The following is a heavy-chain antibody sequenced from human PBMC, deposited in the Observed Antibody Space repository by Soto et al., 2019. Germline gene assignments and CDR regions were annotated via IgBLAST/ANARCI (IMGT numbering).Heavy chain of an antibody. CDR3: ARLPVVVIALGYFDP. V-gene: IGHV4-39*01. J-gene: IGHJ5*02. CDR2: VYYTGFT. D-gene: IGHD2-21*01. Sequence: SETRSLTCTVSGDSISSSYYWGWVRHPPGKGLECIGAVYYTGFTYYNPSLKSRLTISLDTSKNQFSLRLSSVTAADTAIYYCARLPVVVIALGYFDPWGPGTLVTVSS. CDR1: GDSISSSYY.